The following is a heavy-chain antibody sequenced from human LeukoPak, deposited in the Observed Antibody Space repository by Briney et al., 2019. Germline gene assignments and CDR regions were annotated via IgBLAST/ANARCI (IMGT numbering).Heavy chain of an antibody. D-gene: IGHD2-2*02. V-gene: IGHV1-3*01. CDR3: ARDIRPGPRTLYY. Sequence: ASVKVSCKASGYTFTGYAMHWVRQAPGQRLEWMGWINAGNGNTKYSQKFQGRVTMTRDTSTSTVYMELSSLRSEDTAVYYCARDIRPGPRTLYYWGQGTLVTVSS. J-gene: IGHJ4*02. CDR1: GYTFTGYA. CDR2: INAGNGNT.